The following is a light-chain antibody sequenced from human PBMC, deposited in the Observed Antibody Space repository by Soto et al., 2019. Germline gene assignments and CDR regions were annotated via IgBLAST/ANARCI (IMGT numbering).Light chain of an antibody. Sequence: DIQMTQSPSSLSASVGDRVTITCRASQGISAYLNWYQQKPGTAPKLLIYAASNLQSGVPSRFSGSRSGTDFTLTISSLHPEDVATYYCQQTFSAPSITFGQGTRLEIK. CDR1: QGISAY. CDR3: QQTFSAPSIT. J-gene: IGKJ5*01. V-gene: IGKV1-39*01. CDR2: AAS.